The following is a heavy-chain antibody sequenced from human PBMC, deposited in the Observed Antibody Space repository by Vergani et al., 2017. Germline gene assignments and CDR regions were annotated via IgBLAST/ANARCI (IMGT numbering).Heavy chain of an antibody. CDR1: GGSISSYY. D-gene: IGHD6-19*01. J-gene: IGHJ4*02. V-gene: IGHV4-4*07. CDR2: IYTSGST. CDR3: ARVLAVAGRGYFDY. Sequence: QVQLQESGPGLVKPSETLSLTCTVSGGSISSYYWSWIRQPAGKGLEWIGRIYTSGSTNYNPSLKSRVTMSVDTSKNQLSLKLSSVTAADTAVYYCARVLAVAGRGYFDYWGQGTLVTVSS.